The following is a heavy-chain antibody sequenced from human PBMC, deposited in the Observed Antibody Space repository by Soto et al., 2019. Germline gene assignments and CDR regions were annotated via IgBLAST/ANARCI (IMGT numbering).Heavy chain of an antibody. CDR2: IFHSGST. CDR3: ARGAGYFEGSS. Sequence: SETLSLTCSVSGTSISGFYWSWIRQPPGKGLEWIGYIFHSGSTDYNPSLRGRATISLDTSRRQLSLKLESVTAADTAVYYCARGAGYFEGSSWGQGTLVTVPQ. V-gene: IGHV4-59*12. J-gene: IGHJ4*02. CDR1: GTSISGFY. D-gene: IGHD6-25*01.